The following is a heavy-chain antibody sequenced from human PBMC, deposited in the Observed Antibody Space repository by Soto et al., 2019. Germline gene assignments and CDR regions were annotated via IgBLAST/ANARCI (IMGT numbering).Heavy chain of an antibody. J-gene: IGHJ6*02. CDR3: AREYTAWPLAYGLDV. Sequence: GALRLSCVGSGFTFSNFSINWVRQAPGKGLEWVSSISSRSDIYYADSVKGRFTISRDNAKNSVSLQMNSLRAEDTAVYYCAREYTAWPLAYGLDVWGQGTTVTVSS. CDR2: ISSRSDI. CDR1: GFTFSNFS. V-gene: IGHV3-21*01. D-gene: IGHD2-2*02.